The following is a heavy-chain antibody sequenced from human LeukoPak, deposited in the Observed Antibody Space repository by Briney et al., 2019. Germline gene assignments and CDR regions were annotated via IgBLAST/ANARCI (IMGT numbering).Heavy chain of an antibody. Sequence: GGSLRLSCAASGFTFSSYAMNWVRQAPGKGLEWVSYISSSGSSIYYAESVKGRFTISRDNAKNSLHLQMNSLRAEDTAVYYCASGRVRYSSGWYHFDYWGQGTLVTVSS. CDR1: GFTFSSYA. J-gene: IGHJ4*02. V-gene: IGHV3-48*03. D-gene: IGHD6-19*01. CDR3: ASGRVRYSSGWYHFDY. CDR2: ISSSGSSI.